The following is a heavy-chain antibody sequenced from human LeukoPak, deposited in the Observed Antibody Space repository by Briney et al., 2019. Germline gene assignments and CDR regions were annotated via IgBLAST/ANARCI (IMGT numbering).Heavy chain of an antibody. J-gene: IGHJ4*02. V-gene: IGHV4-30-2*01. Sequence: SETLSLTCTVSGGSISSGGYYWSWIRQPPGKGLEWIVYIYHSGSTYYNPSLKSRVTISVDRSKNQFSLKLSSVTAADTAVYYCARRGDCSSTSCYIFDYWGQGTLVTVSS. D-gene: IGHD2-2*02. CDR1: GGSISSGGYY. CDR3: ARRGDCSSTSCYIFDY. CDR2: IYHSGST.